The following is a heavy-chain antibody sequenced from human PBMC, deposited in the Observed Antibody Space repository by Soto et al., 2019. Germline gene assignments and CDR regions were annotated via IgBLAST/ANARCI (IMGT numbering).Heavy chain of an antibody. CDR2: ISHDGNNK. J-gene: IGHJ5*02. CDR3: ARGRLPGGLNWFDT. D-gene: IGHD3-16*01. CDR1: GFSFSDYA. V-gene: IGHV3-30-3*01. Sequence: QVQLMESGGGVVQPGRSLELSCAASGFSFSDYAMQWVRQAPGKGLEWVALISHDGNNKYYADSVMGRFTISRDNSKNTGYLQMNSLRAEDTAVYYCARGRLPGGLNWFDTWGQGTLVTVSS.